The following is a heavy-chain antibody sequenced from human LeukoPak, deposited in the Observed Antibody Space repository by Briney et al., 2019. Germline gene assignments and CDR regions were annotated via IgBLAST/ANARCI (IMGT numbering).Heavy chain of an antibody. CDR2: MYHSGST. CDR3: ARKRADTWYYFDY. J-gene: IGHJ4*02. V-gene: IGHV4-4*02. CDR1: GGSISSNNW. D-gene: IGHD2-2*02. Sequence: SGTLSLTCAVSGGSISSNNWWSWVRQPPGKGLEWIGEMYHSGSTNYNPSLKSRVTISVDKSQNQFSLKLNSVTAADTAVYYCARKRADTWYYFDYWGQGTLVTVSS.